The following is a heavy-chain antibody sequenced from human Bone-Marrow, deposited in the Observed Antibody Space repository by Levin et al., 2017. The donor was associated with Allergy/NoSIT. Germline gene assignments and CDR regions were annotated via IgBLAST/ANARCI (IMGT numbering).Heavy chain of an antibody. CDR2: IYAGDSDT. CDR1: GYSFGNYW. CDR3: ASTAYTGDLWHFDL. D-gene: IGHD7-27*01. J-gene: IGHJ2*01. Sequence: KVSCKASGYSFGNYWIGWVRQMPGKGLEWMGIIYAGDSDTRYNPSFQGQVTISVDKSIRTAYLQWGSLKASDTAIYYCASTAYTGDLWHFDLWGRGTQVTVSS. V-gene: IGHV5-51*01.